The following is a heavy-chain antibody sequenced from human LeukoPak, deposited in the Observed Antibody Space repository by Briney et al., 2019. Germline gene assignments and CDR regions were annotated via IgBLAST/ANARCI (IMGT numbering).Heavy chain of an antibody. D-gene: IGHD3-10*01. CDR3: ARVTRGMTYYYGSGSYSDYYYYYMDV. CDR1: GGSFSGYY. V-gene: IGHV4-34*01. J-gene: IGHJ6*03. Sequence: PSETLSLTCAVYGGSFSGYYWSWIRQPPGKGLEWIGSIYHSGSTYYNPSLKSRVTISVDTSKNQFSLKLSSVTAADTAVYYCARVTRGMTYYYGSGSYSDYYYYYMDVWDKGTTVTVSS. CDR2: IYHSGST.